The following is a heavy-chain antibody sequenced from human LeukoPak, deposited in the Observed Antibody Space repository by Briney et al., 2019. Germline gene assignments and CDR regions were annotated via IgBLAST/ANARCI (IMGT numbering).Heavy chain of an antibody. J-gene: IGHJ6*03. Sequence: SVKVSCKASGDSVSHDISWVRQAPGQGFEWMGGIIPMSRTTDYAQKFRDRVTITTDESTSTVYMEVRSLSFEDTAIYYCASDSGSGMYYMDVWGKGATVAVAS. CDR1: GDSVSHD. CDR2: IIPMSRTT. CDR3: ASDSGSGMYYMDV. V-gene: IGHV1-69*05. D-gene: IGHD3-10*01.